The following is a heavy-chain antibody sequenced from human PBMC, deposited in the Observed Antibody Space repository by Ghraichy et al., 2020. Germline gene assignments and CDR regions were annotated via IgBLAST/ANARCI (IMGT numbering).Heavy chain of an antibody. CDR1: GFTFSSYA. D-gene: IGHD5-18*01. V-gene: IGHV3-23*01. CDR3: ANNWGGDTAMVVDAFDI. J-gene: IGHJ3*02. Sequence: LSLTCAASGFTFSSYAMSWVRQAPGKGLEWVSAISGSGGSTYYADSVKGRFTISRDNSKNTLYLQMNSLRAEDTAVYYCANNWGGDTAMVVDAFDIWGQGTMVTVSS. CDR2: ISGSGGST.